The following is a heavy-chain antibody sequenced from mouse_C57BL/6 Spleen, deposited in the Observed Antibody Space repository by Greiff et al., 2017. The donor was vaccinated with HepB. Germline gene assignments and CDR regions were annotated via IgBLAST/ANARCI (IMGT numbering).Heavy chain of an antibody. V-gene: IGHV2-4*01. CDR2: IWSGGST. J-gene: IGHJ3*01. CDR1: GFSLTSYG. CDR3: AKGATGFAY. Sequence: VQLKQSGPGLVQPSQSLSITCTVSGFSLTSYGVHWVRQPPGKGLEWLGVIWSGGSTDYNAAFISRLSISKDNSKSQVFFKMNSLQADDTAIYYCAKGATGFAYWGQGTLVTVSA.